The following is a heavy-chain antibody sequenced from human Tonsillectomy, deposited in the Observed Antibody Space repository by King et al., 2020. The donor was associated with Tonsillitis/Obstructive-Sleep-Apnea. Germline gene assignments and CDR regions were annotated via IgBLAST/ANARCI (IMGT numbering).Heavy chain of an antibody. CDR2: ISFDGSNK. V-gene: IGHV3-30*04. CDR3: ARAVDPDTSVALSAFDY. J-gene: IGHJ4*02. Sequence: VQLVESGGVVVQPGRSLRLSCAASGFNFSSFPIHWVRQAPGKGLDWVAVISFDGSNKYYTDSVKGRFTISRDNSKNTLYLRMNSLRGDDTAVYYCARAVDPDTSVALSAFDYWGQGTLVTVSS. CDR1: GFNFSSFP. D-gene: IGHD6-19*01.